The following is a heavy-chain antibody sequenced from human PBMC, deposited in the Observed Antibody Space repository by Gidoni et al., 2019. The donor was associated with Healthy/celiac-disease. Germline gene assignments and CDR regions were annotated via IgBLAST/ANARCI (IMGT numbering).Heavy chain of an antibody. Sequence: QVQLVQCGAEVKTPGASVKVSCKASGYTFTSYGISWVRQGPGQGLEGMGWISAYDGNTNYAQKLQSRVTMTTDTSTSTAYMELRSLRSDDTAVYYCARDRLNDDPYYYYCMDVWGQGTTVTVSS. CDR1: GYTFTSYG. J-gene: IGHJ6*01. CDR3: ARDRLNDDPYYYYCMDV. V-gene: IGHV1-18*01. CDR2: ISAYDGNT. D-gene: IGHD1-1*01.